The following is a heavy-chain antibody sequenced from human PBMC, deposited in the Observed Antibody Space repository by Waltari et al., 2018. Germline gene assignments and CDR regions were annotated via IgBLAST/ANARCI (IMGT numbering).Heavy chain of an antibody. D-gene: IGHD2-2*01. Sequence: QVQLVQSGAEVKKPGASVKVSCKASGYKFTSYGISWVRQAPGQGLEWMGWISAYNGKTDYAHKFQGRVTMTTDTSTRTAYMEVRTLRSDDSATYYCARVWDIVVVPADMNYFDYWGQGTLVTVSS. CDR3: ARVWDIVVVPADMNYFDY. V-gene: IGHV1-18*01. CDR1: GYKFTSYG. J-gene: IGHJ4*02. CDR2: ISAYNGKT.